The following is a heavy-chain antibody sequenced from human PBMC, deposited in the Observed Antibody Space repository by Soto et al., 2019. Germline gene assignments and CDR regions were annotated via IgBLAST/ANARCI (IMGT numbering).Heavy chain of an antibody. V-gene: IGHV1-18*01. Sequence: QIQLVQSGAEVKKPGASVKVSCKASGYNFFDYGVSWVRQAPGHGLGRMGWVSPKSGNTDSARKVQIRVTMTTDTSTRTAYMELRGLRSDDTAVYYCARGRYVSSIGPLLVWGQGTLVSVSS. J-gene: IGHJ1*01. CDR2: VSPKSGNT. CDR1: GYNFFDYG. CDR3: ARGRYVSSIGPLLV. D-gene: IGHD2-15*01.